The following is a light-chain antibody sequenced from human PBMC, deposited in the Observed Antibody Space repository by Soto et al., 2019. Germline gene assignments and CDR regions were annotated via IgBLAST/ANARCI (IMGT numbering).Light chain of an antibody. CDR2: DAS. CDR1: QSISSW. J-gene: IGKJ3*01. Sequence: DIQMTRSPSTLSASVGDRVTITCRASQSISSWLAWYQQKPGKAPNLLIYDASSLQSGVPSRFSGSGSGTEFTLTISSLQPDDFATYYCQQYNSYSFTFGPGTKVDIK. V-gene: IGKV1-5*01. CDR3: QQYNSYSFT.